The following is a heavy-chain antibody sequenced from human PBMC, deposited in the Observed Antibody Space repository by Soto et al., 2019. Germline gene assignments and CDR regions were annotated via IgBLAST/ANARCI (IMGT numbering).Heavy chain of an antibody. D-gene: IGHD6-13*01. Sequence: SETLSLTCAVYGGSFSGYYWSWIRQPPGKGLEWIGEINHSGSTNYNPSLKSRVTISVDTSKNQFSLKLSSVTAADTAVYYCARCRPSSCSWYKYYFEYWGHGTLVAVS. CDR3: ARCRPSSCSWYKYYFEY. V-gene: IGHV4-34*01. CDR2: INHSGST. CDR1: GGSFSGYY. J-gene: IGHJ4*01.